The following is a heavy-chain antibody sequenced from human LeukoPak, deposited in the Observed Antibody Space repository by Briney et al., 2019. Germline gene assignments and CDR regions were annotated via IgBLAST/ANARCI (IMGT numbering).Heavy chain of an antibody. CDR3: ARGRDSSGSYPGSIDS. CDR2: IYYSGST. V-gene: IGHV4-59*01. J-gene: IGHJ4*02. D-gene: IGHD3-22*01. CDR1: GGSISAYY. Sequence: SETLSLTCTVSGGSISAYYWSWIRQPPGKGLEWIGYIYYSGSTNYNPSLKSRVTISLDTSKNQFSLKLSSVTAADTAVYYCARGRDSSGSYPGSIDSWGQGTLVTVSS.